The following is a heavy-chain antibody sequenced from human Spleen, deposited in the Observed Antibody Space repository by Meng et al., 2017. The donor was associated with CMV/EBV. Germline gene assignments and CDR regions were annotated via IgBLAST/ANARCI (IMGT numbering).Heavy chain of an antibody. V-gene: IGHV3-30*02. CDR2: IRYDGSSK. D-gene: IGHD1-26*01. CDR3: AKDRAGSYSLDWYFDL. J-gene: IGHJ2*01. CDR1: GFTFSSYG. Sequence: SGFTFSSYGMHWGRQVSGKGLEWVEFIRYDGSSKYYGDSVKGRFTISRDNSKNTLSLQMNSLRDEDTAVYYCAKDRAGSYSLDWYFDLWGRGTLVTVSS.